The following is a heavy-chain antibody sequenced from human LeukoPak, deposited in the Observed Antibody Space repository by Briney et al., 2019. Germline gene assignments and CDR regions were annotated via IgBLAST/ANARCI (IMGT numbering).Heavy chain of an antibody. J-gene: IGHJ4*02. CDR3: ARGPWFRSLVGYCANGICYPGY. V-gene: IGHV1-8*01. CDR2: LNTNNGHV. Sequence: ASVKVSCKASGYTLITYDILWVRQAAGQGLEWMGWLNTNNGHVAYIAKFQGRVTMPIDTSISTAYMELRSCRYDESAVYYCARGPWFRSLVGYCANGICYPGYCGQGSLVTVSS. D-gene: IGHD2-8*01. CDR1: GYTLITYD.